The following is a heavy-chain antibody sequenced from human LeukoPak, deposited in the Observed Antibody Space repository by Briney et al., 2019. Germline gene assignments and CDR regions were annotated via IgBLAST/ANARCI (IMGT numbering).Heavy chain of an antibody. CDR1: GDSVSSNSAT. CDR2: TYYMPKWNN. D-gene: IGHD3-10*01. Sequence: SQTLSLTCAISGDSVSSNSATWNRIRQSPSRGLEWLGRTYYMPKWNNDYAVSVKSRITINPDTSKNQFSLQLKSVTPEDTAVYYCAREVNMVLGRWGQGTLVTVSS. J-gene: IGHJ4*02. V-gene: IGHV6-1*01. CDR3: AREVNMVLGR.